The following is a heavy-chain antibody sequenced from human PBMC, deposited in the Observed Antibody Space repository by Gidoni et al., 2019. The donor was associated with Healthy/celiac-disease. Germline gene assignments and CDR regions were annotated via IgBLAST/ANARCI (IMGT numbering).Heavy chain of an antibody. CDR1: GFTFSSYG. Sequence: QGQLVESGGGGVQPGRSQRLSWAASGFTFSSYGMHWVRQAPGKGREWVAVISYDGSTKSYADSVKGRFTISRDNSKNTLYLQMHRLRAEDTAVYYCAKAPSRRPRSYYYGMDVWGQGTTVTVSS. D-gene: IGHD2-2*01. CDR2: ISYDGSTK. V-gene: IGHV3-30*18. CDR3: AKAPSRRPRSYYYGMDV. J-gene: IGHJ6*02.